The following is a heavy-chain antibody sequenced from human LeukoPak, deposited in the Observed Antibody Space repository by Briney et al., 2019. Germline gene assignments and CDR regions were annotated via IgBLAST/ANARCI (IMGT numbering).Heavy chain of an antibody. V-gene: IGHV3-30*19. J-gene: IGHJ6*03. CDR2: ISYDGSNK. D-gene: IGHD1-26*01. CDR3: AREGGSYLDYYYYYMDV. CDR1: GFAFSRYA. Sequence: GGSLRLSCAASGFAFSRYAMHWVRQAPGKGLEWVAVISYDGSNKYYADSVKGRFTISRDNSKNTLYLQMNSLRAEDTAVYYCAREGGSYLDYYYYYMDVWGKGTTVTVSS.